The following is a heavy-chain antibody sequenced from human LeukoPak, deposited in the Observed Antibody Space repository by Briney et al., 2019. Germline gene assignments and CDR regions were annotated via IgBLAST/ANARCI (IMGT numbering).Heavy chain of an antibody. D-gene: IGHD4-23*01. Sequence: GGSLRLSCVASGFTFPNYWMSWVRQAPEKGLEWVANIKQDGRVKQYVDSMKGRFTISRDNAKNSLYLQMNSLRAEDTAVYYCARDRDDGGFVYWGQGILVTVSS. CDR3: ARDRDDGGFVY. CDR2: IKQDGRVK. J-gene: IGHJ4*02. V-gene: IGHV3-7*01. CDR1: GFTFPNYW.